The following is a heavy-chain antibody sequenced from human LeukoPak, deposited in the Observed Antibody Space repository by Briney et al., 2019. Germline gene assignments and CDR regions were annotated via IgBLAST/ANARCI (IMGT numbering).Heavy chain of an antibody. V-gene: IGHV3-23*01. J-gene: IGHJ5*02. CDR3: ARQVSGRFDP. CDR1: GFTFSCYA. Sequence: GGSLRLSCAASGFTFSCYAMSWVRKAPGKGLEWVSAFSGSGGSTYYADPVKGRFPISRDNAKNPLYLQMNSLRAEDTAVYYCARQVSGRFDPWGQGTLVTVSS. CDR2: FSGSGGST. D-gene: IGHD3-10*01.